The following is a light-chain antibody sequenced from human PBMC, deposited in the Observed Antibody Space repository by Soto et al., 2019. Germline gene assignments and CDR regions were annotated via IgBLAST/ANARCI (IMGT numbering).Light chain of an antibody. CDR3: QQRSNWTYT. Sequence: EIVLTQSPATLSLSPGERATLSCRASQSVSSYLAWYQQKPGQPPRLLIHDASNRATGIPARFSGSGSGTDFALTISSLEPEDFAVYYCQQRSNWTYTFGQGTKLEIK. CDR1: QSVSSY. CDR2: DAS. J-gene: IGKJ2*01. V-gene: IGKV3-11*01.